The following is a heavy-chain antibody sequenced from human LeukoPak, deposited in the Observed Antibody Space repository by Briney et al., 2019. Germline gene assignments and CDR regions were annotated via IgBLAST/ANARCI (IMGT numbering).Heavy chain of an antibody. Sequence: SETLSLTCTVSGGSISSTSYYWGWIRQPPGKGLEWIVSMYYSGSTYYTPSLKSRVTISVDTSKNQFFLKLSSVTAADTAVYYCARLAGPYGRFDYWGQGTLVTVSS. CDR3: ARLAGPYGRFDY. CDR1: GGSISSTSYY. V-gene: IGHV4-39*01. D-gene: IGHD3-10*01. CDR2: MYYSGST. J-gene: IGHJ4*02.